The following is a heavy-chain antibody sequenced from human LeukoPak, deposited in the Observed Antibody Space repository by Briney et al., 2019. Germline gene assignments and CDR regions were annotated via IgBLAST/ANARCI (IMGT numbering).Heavy chain of an antibody. CDR1: IDLQCLRHEL. D-gene: IGHD3-16*02. J-gene: IGHJ4*02. V-gene: IGHV4-39*01. Sequence: SETLSLTCSVWIDLQCLRHELYRWIRQPPGKGLVWIGSIYYSGNTCYNPSLKSRVTISVDTSKNIMSLKLSSVTAADTAVYSWARQYYDYVWGSYRDLYYFDYWGQGTLVTVS. CDR2: IYYSGNT. CDR3: ARQYYDYVWGSYRDLYYFDY.